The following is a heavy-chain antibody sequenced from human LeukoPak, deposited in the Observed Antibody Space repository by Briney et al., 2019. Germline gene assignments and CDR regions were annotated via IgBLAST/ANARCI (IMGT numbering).Heavy chain of an antibody. V-gene: IGHV3-74*01. D-gene: IGHD2-8*01. CDR2: INTDGTST. J-gene: IGHJ4*02. CDR1: GFTFSSYW. CDR3: TRRTSVLPFDY. Sequence: AGGSLRLSCVASGFTFSSYWMHWVRQAPGKGLVWVSRINTDGTSTTYADSVKGRFTISRDNAKNTLYLQMNSLRAEDTAVYYCTRRTSVLPFDYWGQGTLVTVSS.